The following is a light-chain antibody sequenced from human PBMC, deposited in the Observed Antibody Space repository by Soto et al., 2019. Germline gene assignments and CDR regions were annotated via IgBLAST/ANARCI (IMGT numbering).Light chain of an antibody. CDR2: GAS. V-gene: IGKV3-20*01. CDR1: QTISKTY. CDR3: LQFSASPYT. J-gene: IGKJ2*01. Sequence: EIMLTQSPDILSLSPGERATLSCRASQTISKTYVAWYQQRPGQAPRLLISGASGWAIGIPDRFNAGGSGTNFSLTISNIDPEDSAISYCLQFSASPYTFGQGT.